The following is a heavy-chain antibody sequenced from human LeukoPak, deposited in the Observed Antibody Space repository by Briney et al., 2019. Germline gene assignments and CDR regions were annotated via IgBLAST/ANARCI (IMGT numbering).Heavy chain of an antibody. CDR2: IYHSGST. D-gene: IGHD3-9*01. Sequence: SETLSLTCTVSGYSISSGYYWGWIRQPPGKGLEWIGSIYHSGSTYYNPSLKSRVTISVDTSKNQFSLKLSSVTAADTAVYYCARGGFFYDILTGYYLGPIDYWGQGTLVTVSS. J-gene: IGHJ4*02. CDR3: ARGGFFYDILTGYYLGPIDY. CDR1: GYSISSGYY. V-gene: IGHV4-38-2*02.